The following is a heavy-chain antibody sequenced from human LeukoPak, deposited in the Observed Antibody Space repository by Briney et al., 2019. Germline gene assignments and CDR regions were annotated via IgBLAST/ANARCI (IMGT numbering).Heavy chain of an antibody. Sequence: GSVKVSCKASGYTFTGYYMHWVRQAPGQGLEWMGWINPNSGDTNYAQKLQGRVTMTRDTSISTAYMELSRLKSDDTAVYYCAASYDFWGGYLNHDYWGQGTLVTVSS. V-gene: IGHV1-2*02. CDR2: INPNSGDT. D-gene: IGHD3-3*01. J-gene: IGHJ4*02. CDR1: GYTFTGYY. CDR3: AASYDFWGGYLNHDY.